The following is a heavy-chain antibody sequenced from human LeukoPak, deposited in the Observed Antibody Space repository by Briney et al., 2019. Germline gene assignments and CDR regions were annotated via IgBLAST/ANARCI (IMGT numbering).Heavy chain of an antibody. J-gene: IGHJ4*02. Sequence: GGSLRLSCAASGFTLSSYWMSWVRQAPGKGLEWVANIKQDGSEKYYVDSVKGRFTISRDNAKNSLYLQMNSLRAEDTAVYYCARVKGLPAAHHFDYWGQGTLVTVSS. CDR2: IKQDGSEK. CDR3: ARVKGLPAAHHFDY. D-gene: IGHD2-2*01. CDR1: GFTLSSYW. V-gene: IGHV3-7*01.